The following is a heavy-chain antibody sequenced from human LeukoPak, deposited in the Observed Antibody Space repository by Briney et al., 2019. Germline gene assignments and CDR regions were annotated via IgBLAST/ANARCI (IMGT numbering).Heavy chain of an antibody. J-gene: IGHJ1*01. CDR2: INKDGSEK. CDR1: GFTFTNYW. D-gene: IGHD3-10*01. V-gene: IGHV3-7*01. Sequence: GGSLRLSCRASGFTFTNYWMNWVRQAPGKGLEWVANINKDGSEKNYVDSMKGRFTISRDNAKNSLYLQMNGLRAEDAAMYYCVKPYYYSSGSLNWGQGTLVTVSS. CDR3: VKPYYYSSGSLN.